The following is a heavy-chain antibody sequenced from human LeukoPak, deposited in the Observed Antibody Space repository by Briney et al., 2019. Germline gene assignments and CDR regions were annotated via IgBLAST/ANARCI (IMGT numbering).Heavy chain of an antibody. Sequence: GGSLRLSCAASGFTFSGYEMTWVGQAPGKGLEWVSYIGRSGSTMFYADSVKGRFTISRDDAKNSLYLQMNSLRAEDTAVYYCARKDPTPLSHFDEWGQASLLTVSS. V-gene: IGHV3-48*03. J-gene: IGHJ4*02. CDR2: IGRSGSTM. CDR1: GFTFSGYE. D-gene: IGHD2-15*01. CDR3: ARKDPTPLSHFDE.